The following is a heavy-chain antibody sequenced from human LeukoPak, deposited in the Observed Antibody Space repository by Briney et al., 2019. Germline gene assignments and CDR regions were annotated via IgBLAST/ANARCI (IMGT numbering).Heavy chain of an antibody. CDR1: GFTFSDYY. D-gene: IGHD5-24*01. CDR3: ARDLSTNRDEYYYYGMDV. J-gene: IGHJ6*02. V-gene: IGHV3-11*01. Sequence: KAGGSLRLSCAASGFTFSDYYMSWIRQAPGKGLEWVSYISSSGSTIYYADSVKGRFTISRDNAKNSLYLQMNSLRAEDTAVSYCARDLSTNRDEYYYYGMDVWGQGTTVTVSS. CDR2: ISSSGSTI.